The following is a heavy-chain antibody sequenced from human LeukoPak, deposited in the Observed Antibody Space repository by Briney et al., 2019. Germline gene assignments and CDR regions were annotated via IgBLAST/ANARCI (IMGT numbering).Heavy chain of an antibody. V-gene: IGHV3-30*02. D-gene: IGHD7-27*01. J-gene: IGHJ3*02. CDR2: IRYDGSNK. Sequence: GGSLRLSCAASGFTFSSYGMHWVRQAPGKGLEWVGFIRYDGSNKYYADSVKGRFTISRDNSKNTLYLQMNSLRAEDTAVYYCARQGNWGSAFDIWGQGTMVTVSS. CDR3: ARQGNWGSAFDI. CDR1: GFTFSSYG.